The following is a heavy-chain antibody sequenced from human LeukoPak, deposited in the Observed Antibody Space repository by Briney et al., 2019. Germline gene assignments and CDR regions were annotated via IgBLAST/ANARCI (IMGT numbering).Heavy chain of an antibody. D-gene: IGHD5-12*01. V-gene: IGHV3-30*18. CDR3: AKDRGFSGYGFFDY. Sequence: GGSLRLSCAASGFTFSSYGMHWVRQAPGKGLEWVAVISYDGSNKYYADSVKGRFTISRDNSKNTLFLQMNSLRAEDTAVYYCAKDRGFSGYGFFDYWGQGTLVTVSS. CDR2: ISYDGSNK. J-gene: IGHJ4*02. CDR1: GFTFSSYG.